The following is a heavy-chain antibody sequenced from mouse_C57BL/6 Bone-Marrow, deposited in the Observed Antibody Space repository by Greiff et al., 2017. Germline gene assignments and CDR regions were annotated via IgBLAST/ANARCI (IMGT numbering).Heavy chain of an antibody. J-gene: IGHJ3*01. D-gene: IGHD3-3*01. CDR2: LYPRRGNT. Sequence: VQLQQSGAELARPGASVKLSCKASGYTFTSSGIRWVKQRTGQGLEWIGELYPRRGNTYYNAKFKGKATLTADKSSSTAYMELRSLTSEDSAVYCGARRDNLPAWFAYWGKGTLVTVSA. CDR3: ARRDNLPAWFAY. V-gene: IGHV1-81*01. CDR1: GYTFTSSG.